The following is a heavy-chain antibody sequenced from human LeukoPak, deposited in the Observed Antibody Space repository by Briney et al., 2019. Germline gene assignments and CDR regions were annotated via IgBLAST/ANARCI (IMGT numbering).Heavy chain of an antibody. D-gene: IGHD6-13*01. J-gene: IGHJ4*02. V-gene: IGHV4-39*01. Sequence: SETLSLTCTVSGGSISSSSYYWGWIRQPPGKGLEWIGSIYYSGSTYYNPSLKSRVTISVGTSKNQFSLKLSSVTAADTAVYYCASVGIAAAGMLGIYYFDYWGQGTLVTVSS. CDR3: ASVGIAAAGMLGIYYFDY. CDR1: GGSISSSSYY. CDR2: IYYSGST.